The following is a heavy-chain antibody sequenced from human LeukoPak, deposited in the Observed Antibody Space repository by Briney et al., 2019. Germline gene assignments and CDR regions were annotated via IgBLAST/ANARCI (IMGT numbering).Heavy chain of an antibody. CDR2: IYPGDSDT. D-gene: IGHD1-7*01. V-gene: IGHV5-51*01. Sequence: GESLKISFKASGXSFTSHCIGWVRQMPGKGLEWMGIIYPGDSDTRYSPSFQGQVTISADKSISTAYLQWSSLKASDTAVYYCARWRAAGTIAYFDYWGQGTLVTVSS. CDR3: ARWRAAGTIAYFDY. CDR1: GXSFTSHC. J-gene: IGHJ4*02.